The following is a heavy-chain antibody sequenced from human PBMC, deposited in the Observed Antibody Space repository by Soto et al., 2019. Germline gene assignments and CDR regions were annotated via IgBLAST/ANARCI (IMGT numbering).Heavy chain of an antibody. D-gene: IGHD2-2*01. J-gene: IGHJ4*02. CDR2: IIPIFGTA. CDR3: ARGERGCSETSCPWGY. CDR1: GGTFSSHA. Sequence: SVKVSCKTSGGTFSSHAITWVRQAPGQGLEWMGGIIPIFGTANYAQKFQGRVTITADESTSTVYMDLSSLRSEDTAVYYCARGERGCSETSCPWGYWGQGTLVTVSS. V-gene: IGHV1-69*13.